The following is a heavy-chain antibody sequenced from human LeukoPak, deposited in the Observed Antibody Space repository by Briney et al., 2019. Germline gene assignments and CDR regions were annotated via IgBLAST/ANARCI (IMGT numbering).Heavy chain of an antibody. D-gene: IGHD1-26*01. V-gene: IGHV3-33*01. Sequence: PGGSLRLSCAASGFTFSSYGMHWVRQAPGKGLEWVAVIWYDGSNKYYADSVKGRFTISRDNSKNTLYLQMNSLRAEDTAVYYCARTQRIRRNQWELADYWGQGTLVTVSS. CDR3: ARTQRIRRNQWELADY. CDR1: GFTFSSYG. J-gene: IGHJ4*02. CDR2: IWYDGSNK.